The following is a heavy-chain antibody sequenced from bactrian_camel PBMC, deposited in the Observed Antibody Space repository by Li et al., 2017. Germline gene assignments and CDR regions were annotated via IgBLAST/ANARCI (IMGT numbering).Heavy chain of an antibody. CDR1: GDSEDTLPT. Sequence: HVQLVESGGGSVQTGGSLTLACKTSGDSEDTLPTMAWFRQTPGKVREGVAALDYIGSPKYVESVKGRFTISRDNAKNTVYLQMSSLKPEDTAVFYCVRATLGYSDGEGFGYWGQGTQVTVS. CDR2: LDYIGSP. J-gene: IGHJ6*01. CDR3: VRATLGYSDGEGFGY. V-gene: IGHV3S53*01. D-gene: IGHD4*01.